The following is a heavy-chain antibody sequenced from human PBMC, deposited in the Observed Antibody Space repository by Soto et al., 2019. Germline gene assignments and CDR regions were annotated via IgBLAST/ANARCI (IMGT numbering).Heavy chain of an antibody. CDR3: TRVLEGSGSTASY. J-gene: IGHJ4*02. CDR2: IKSKTDGGTT. D-gene: IGHD3-10*01. Sequence: EVQLVESGGGLVKPGGSLRLSCAASGFTFTYVWMNWVRQAPGKGLEWVGRIKSKTDGGTTDYAAPVKGRFTISRDDSKNTLYLQMNSLTTEDTAVYYCTRVLEGSGSTASYWGQGTLVTVSS. CDR1: GFTFTYVW. V-gene: IGHV3-15*07.